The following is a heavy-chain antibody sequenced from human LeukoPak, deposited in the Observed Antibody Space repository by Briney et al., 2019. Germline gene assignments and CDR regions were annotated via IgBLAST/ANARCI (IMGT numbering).Heavy chain of an antibody. V-gene: IGHV1-69*13. CDR2: IIPIFGTA. D-gene: IGHD3-10*01. CDR3: ASEYYYGSGSYYKESYYYGMDV. Sequence: SVKVSCKASGGTFSSYAISWVRQAPGQGLEWMGGIIPIFGTANYAQKFQGRVTITADESTSTAYMELSSLRSDDTAVYYCASEYYYGSGSYYKESYYYGMDVWGKGTTVTVSS. CDR1: GGTFSSYA. J-gene: IGHJ6*04.